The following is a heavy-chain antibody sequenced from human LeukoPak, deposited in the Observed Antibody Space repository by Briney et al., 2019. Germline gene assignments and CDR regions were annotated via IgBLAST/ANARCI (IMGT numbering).Heavy chain of an antibody. V-gene: IGHV1-8*01. J-gene: IGHJ5*02. CDR3: AREPIVGATRYWFDP. CDR1: GYTFTSYD. CDR2: MNPNSGNT. Sequence: GASVKVSCKASGYTFTSYDINWVRQATGQGLDWMGWMNPNSGNTAYAQKFQGRVTMTRNTSISTAYMELSNLRSEDTAVYYCAREPIVGATRYWFDPWGQGTLVTVSS. D-gene: IGHD1-26*01.